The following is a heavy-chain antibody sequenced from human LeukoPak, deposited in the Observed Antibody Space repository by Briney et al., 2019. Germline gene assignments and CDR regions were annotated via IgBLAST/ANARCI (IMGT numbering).Heavy chain of an antibody. Sequence: GGSLRLSCAASGFTFSSYAMSWVRQAPGKGLEWVSAISGSGGSTYYADSVKGRFTTSRDNSKNTLYLQMNSLRAEDTAVYYCAKDSFRRGWNNWGQGPLVTVSS. CDR2: ISGSGGST. V-gene: IGHV3-23*01. J-gene: IGHJ4*02. D-gene: IGHD6-19*01. CDR1: GFTFSSYA. CDR3: AKDSFRRGWNN.